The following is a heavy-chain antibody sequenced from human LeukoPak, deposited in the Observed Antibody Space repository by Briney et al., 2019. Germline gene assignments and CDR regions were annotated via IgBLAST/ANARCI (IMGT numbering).Heavy chain of an antibody. CDR2: IKQDGSDK. Sequence: GGSLRLSCAASGFTFNTYWMTWVRQAPGKGLEWVANIKQDGSDKYYVDSVKGRITISRDNTKISLYLQMNSLRAEDAAVYYCARHIAAAGTDWGQGTLVTVSS. J-gene: IGHJ4*02. CDR1: GFTFNTYW. D-gene: IGHD6-13*01. CDR3: ARHIAAAGTD. V-gene: IGHV3-7*01.